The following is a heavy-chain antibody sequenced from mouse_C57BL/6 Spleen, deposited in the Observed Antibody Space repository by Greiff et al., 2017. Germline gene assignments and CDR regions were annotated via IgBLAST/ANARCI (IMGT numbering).Heavy chain of an antibody. D-gene: IGHD2-4*01. CDR2: IYPGDGDT. CDR1: GYAFSSSW. CDR3: ARFYDYDGENAMDY. V-gene: IGHV1-82*01. Sequence: QVQLQQSGPELVKPGASVKISCKASGYAFSSSWMNWVKQRPGKGLEWIGRIYPGDGDTNYNGKFKGKATLTADKSSSTAYMQLSSLTSEDSAVYFCARFYDYDGENAMDYWGQGTSVTVSS. J-gene: IGHJ4*01.